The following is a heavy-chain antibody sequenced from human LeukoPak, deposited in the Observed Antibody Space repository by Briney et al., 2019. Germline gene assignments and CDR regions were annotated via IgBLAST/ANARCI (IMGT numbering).Heavy chain of an antibody. J-gene: IGHJ4*02. Sequence: GASVKASCKASGYTFTGYYMHWVRQAPGQGLEWMGWINPNSGGTNYAQKFQGRVTMTRDTSISTAYMELSRLRSDDTAVYYCARDSEPGPAAQIDYWGQGTLVTVSS. CDR1: GYTFTGYY. CDR3: ARDSEPGPAAQIDY. V-gene: IGHV1-2*02. CDR2: INPNSGGT. D-gene: IGHD2-8*02.